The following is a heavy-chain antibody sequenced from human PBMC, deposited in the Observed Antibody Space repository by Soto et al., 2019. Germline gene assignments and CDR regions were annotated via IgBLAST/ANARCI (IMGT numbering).Heavy chain of an antibody. V-gene: IGHV4-4*02. CDR3: ARVRYSSSYFDY. J-gene: IGHJ4*02. CDR1: SGSISSTNW. D-gene: IGHD6-13*01. Sequence: SETLSLTCAVSSGSISSTNWWTWVRQPPEKGLEWIGEIYHSGSTNYNPSLKSRVTMSLDKSKNQFSLNLSAVTAADTAVYYCARVRYSSSYFDYWGQGTLVTVSS. CDR2: IYHSGST.